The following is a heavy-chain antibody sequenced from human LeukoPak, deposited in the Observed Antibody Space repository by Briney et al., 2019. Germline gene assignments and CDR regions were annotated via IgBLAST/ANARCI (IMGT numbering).Heavy chain of an antibody. Sequence: SETLSLTCTVSGGSISSYYWSWIRQPPGKGLEWIGYIYYSGSANYNPSLKSRVTISVDTSKNQFSLKLSSVTAADTAVYYCARDLWFGEFRYWGQGTLVTVSS. D-gene: IGHD3-10*01. J-gene: IGHJ4*02. CDR2: IYYSGSA. V-gene: IGHV4-59*01. CDR3: ARDLWFGEFRY. CDR1: GGSISSYY.